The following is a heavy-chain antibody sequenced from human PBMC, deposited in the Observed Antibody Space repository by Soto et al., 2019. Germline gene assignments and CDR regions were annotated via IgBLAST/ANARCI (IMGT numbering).Heavy chain of an antibody. CDR2: IYYSGST. CDR1: GGSISSSSYY. J-gene: IGHJ4*02. CDR3: ARHDSARNYDILTGYQSLRY. V-gene: IGHV4-39*01. D-gene: IGHD3-9*01. Sequence: QLQLQESGPGLVKPSETLSLTCTVSGGSISSSSYYWGWIRQPPGKGPEWIGSIYYSGSTYYNPSLKSRVTISVDTSKNQFSLKLSSVTAADTAVYYCARHDSARNYDILTGYQSLRYWGQGTLVTVSS.